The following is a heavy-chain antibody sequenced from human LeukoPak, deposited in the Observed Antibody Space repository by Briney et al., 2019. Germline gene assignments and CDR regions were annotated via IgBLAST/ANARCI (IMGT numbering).Heavy chain of an antibody. J-gene: IGHJ4*02. CDR1: GFTFSTSG. Sequence: WGSLRLSCAASGFTFSTSGMNWVRQTPGEGLEWVSSFIRSGYFLYYADSLKGRFTISRDSSKNTLFLQMNRLRPEDAAVYYCAKAPVTTCRGAFCYPFDYWGLGTLVTVSS. CDR3: AKAPVTTCRGAFCYPFDY. CDR2: FIRSGYFL. D-gene: IGHD2-15*01. V-gene: IGHV3-21*04.